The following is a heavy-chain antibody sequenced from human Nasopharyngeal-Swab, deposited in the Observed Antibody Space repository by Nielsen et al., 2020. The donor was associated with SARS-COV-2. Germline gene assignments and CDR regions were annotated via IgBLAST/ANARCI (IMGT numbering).Heavy chain of an antibody. CDR1: GFTFSSYQ. V-gene: IGHV3-48*03. Sequence: GESLKISCAASGFTFSSYQMNWVRQAPGKGLEWVSYISSSGSTIYYADSVKGLFTISRDNAKNSLYLKMNSLRAEDTVVYYCACLPQRSGFYSYYGMDVWGQGTTVTVSS. D-gene: IGHD3-10*01. J-gene: IGHJ6*02. CDR3: ACLPQRSGFYSYYGMDV. CDR2: ISSSGSTI.